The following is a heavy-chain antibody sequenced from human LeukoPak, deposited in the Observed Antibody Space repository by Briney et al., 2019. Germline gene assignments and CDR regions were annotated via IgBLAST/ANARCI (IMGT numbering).Heavy chain of an antibody. Sequence: PGRSLRLSCAASGFTFSSYAMHWVRQAPGKGLEYVSAISSNGGSTYYANSVKGRFTISRDNSKNTLYLQMGSLRAEDMAVYYCAREDSSGWYAFDIWGQGTMVTVSS. CDR3: AREDSSGWYAFDI. D-gene: IGHD6-19*01. J-gene: IGHJ3*02. CDR1: GFTFSSYA. V-gene: IGHV3-64*01. CDR2: ISSNGGST.